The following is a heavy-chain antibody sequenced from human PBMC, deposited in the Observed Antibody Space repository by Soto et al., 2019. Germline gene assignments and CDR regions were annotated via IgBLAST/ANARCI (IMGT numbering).Heavy chain of an antibody. V-gene: IGHV3-53*01. J-gene: IGHJ5*02. CDR1: GFTVSSNY. Sequence: GWSLRLSCAASGFTVSSNYMSWVRQAPGKGLEWVSVIYSGGSTYYADSVKGRFTISRDNSKNTLYLQMNSLRAEDTAVYYCARDLCDYGFDPWGQGTLVTVSS. CDR2: IYSGGST. D-gene: IGHD4-17*01. CDR3: ARDLCDYGFDP.